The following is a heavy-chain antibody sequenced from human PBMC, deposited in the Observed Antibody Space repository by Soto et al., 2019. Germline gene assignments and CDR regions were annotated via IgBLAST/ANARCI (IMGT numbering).Heavy chain of an antibody. D-gene: IGHD3-9*01. CDR1: GYSISSGYY. J-gene: IGHJ4*02. CDR3: ARSVENDILTGALYFDY. Sequence: QVQLQESGPGLVKPSETLSLTCAVSGYSISSGYYWGWIRQPPGKGLEWIGSIYHSGSTYYNPSLKSRVTISVDTSKNQFSLKLSSVTAADTAVYYCARSVENDILTGALYFDYWGQGTLVTVSS. CDR2: IYHSGST. V-gene: IGHV4-38-2*01.